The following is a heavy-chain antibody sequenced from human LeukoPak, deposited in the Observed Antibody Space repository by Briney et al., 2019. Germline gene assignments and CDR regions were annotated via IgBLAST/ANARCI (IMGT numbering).Heavy chain of an antibody. CDR2: ISSSSSYI. CDR3: ARDLSTGGYYGMDV. J-gene: IGHJ6*02. CDR1: GFTFSSYS. Sequence: GGSLRLSCAVSGFTFSSYSMNWVRQAPGKGLEWVSSISSSSSYIYYADSVKGRFTISRDNAKNSLYLQMNSLRAEDTAVYYCARDLSTGGYYGMDVWGQGTTVTVSS. D-gene: IGHD2-8*02. V-gene: IGHV3-21*01.